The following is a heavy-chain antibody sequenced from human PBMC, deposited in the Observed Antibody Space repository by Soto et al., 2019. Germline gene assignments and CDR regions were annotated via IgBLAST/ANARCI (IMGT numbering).Heavy chain of an antibody. V-gene: IGHV1-69*12. Sequence: QVQLVQSGAEVKKPGSSVKVSCKASGGTFSSYAISWARQAPGQGLEWMGGIIPIFGTANYAQKFQGRVTITADESTSTAYMELSSLRSEDTAVYYCARDLRPNYYDSSGLAYWGQGTLVTVSS. CDR2: IIPIFGTA. CDR1: GGTFSSYA. D-gene: IGHD3-22*01. CDR3: ARDLRPNYYDSSGLAY. J-gene: IGHJ4*02.